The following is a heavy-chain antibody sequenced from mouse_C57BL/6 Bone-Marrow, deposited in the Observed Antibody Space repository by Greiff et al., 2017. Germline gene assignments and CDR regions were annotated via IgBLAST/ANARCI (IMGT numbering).Heavy chain of an antibody. Sequence: EVMLVESGGGLVKPGGSLKLSCAASGFTFSDYGMHWVRQAPEKGLEWVAYISSGSSSIYYADTVKGRFTISRDNAKNTLFLQKTSLRSEDTAMYYCARRDYGISPHWYFEVWGTGTTVTVSS. CDR3: ARRDYGISPHWYFEV. V-gene: IGHV5-17*01. CDR2: ISSGSSSI. D-gene: IGHD1-1*01. CDR1: GFTFSDYG. J-gene: IGHJ1*03.